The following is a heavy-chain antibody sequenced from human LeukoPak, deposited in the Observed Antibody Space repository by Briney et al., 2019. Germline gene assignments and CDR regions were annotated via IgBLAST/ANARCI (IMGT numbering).Heavy chain of an antibody. CDR3: ARPVFSGTWTSRSFEI. J-gene: IGHJ3*02. CDR2: IYPGDSDT. D-gene: IGHD6-19*01. V-gene: IGHV5-51*01. Sequence: GESLKISRKGSGYSFSSYWIGWVRQMPGKGLEWMGIIYPGDSDTRYSPSFQGQVTISADKSVSTAYLQWSSLKASDTAMYYRARPVFSGTWTSRSFEIWGQGTTVTVSS. CDR1: GYSFSSYW.